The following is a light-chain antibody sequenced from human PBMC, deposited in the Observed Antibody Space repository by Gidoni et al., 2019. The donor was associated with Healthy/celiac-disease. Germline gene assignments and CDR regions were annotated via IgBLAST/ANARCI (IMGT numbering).Light chain of an antibody. J-gene: IGKJ4*01. CDR1: QRVSSY. CDR2: YAS. Sequence: EIVLTQSPATLSLSPGVRATLSCRASQRVSSYLAWYQQKPGQAPRLLIYYASNRSTGIPARFSGSGSGTDFTLTISSLEPEDFAVYYCQQRSNWPPKLTFGGGTKVEIK. CDR3: QQRSNWPPKLT. V-gene: IGKV3-11*01.